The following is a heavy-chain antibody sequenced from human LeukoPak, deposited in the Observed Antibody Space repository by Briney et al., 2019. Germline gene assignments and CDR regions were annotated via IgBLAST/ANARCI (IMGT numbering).Heavy chain of an antibody. D-gene: IGHD1-26*01. Sequence: PGGSLRLSCAASGFTFSSYSMNWVRQAPGKGLEWVANIKQDGCETYYVDSVKGRFTISRDNAKNSLYLQMNSLRAEDTAVYYCARDEVGATTEFDYWGQGTLVTVSS. J-gene: IGHJ4*02. CDR3: ARDEVGATTEFDY. CDR1: GFTFSSYS. V-gene: IGHV3-7*01. CDR2: IKQDGCET.